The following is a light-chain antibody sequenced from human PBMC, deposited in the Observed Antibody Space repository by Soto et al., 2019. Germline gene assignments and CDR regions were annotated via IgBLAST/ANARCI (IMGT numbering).Light chain of an antibody. CDR1: QSIAW. V-gene: IGKV1-5*01. J-gene: IGKJ1*01. CDR2: DAS. CDR3: QQYNRHWT. Sequence: DLQMTQSPPSLSASIGDRVTITCRASQSIAWLAWYQQKPGKAPKLLIYDASSLESGVPSRFSGSGSGTEFTLTISSLQPDDFATYDCQQYNRHWTFGQGTKVDIK.